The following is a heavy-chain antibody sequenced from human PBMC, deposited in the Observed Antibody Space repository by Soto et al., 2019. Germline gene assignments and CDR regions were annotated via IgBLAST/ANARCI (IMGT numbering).Heavy chain of an antibody. CDR3: ARFWGYYYDSSGYLEYFQH. V-gene: IGHV4-39*01. J-gene: IGHJ1*01. CDR2: IYYSGST. CDR1: GGSVSSSSYY. D-gene: IGHD3-22*01. Sequence: PSETLSLTCTVSGGSVSSSSYYWGWIRQPPGKGLEWIGNIYYSGSTYYNPSLKNRVTISVDTSKNQFSLKLSSVTAADTAVYYCARFWGYYYDSSGYLEYFQHWGQGTLVTVSS.